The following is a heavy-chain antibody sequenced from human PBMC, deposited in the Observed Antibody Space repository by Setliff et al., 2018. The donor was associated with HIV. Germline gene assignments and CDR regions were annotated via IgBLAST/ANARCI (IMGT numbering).Heavy chain of an antibody. V-gene: IGHV4-4*02. CDR1: GGSISSNW. D-gene: IGHD5-18*01. Sequence: PSETLSLTCAVSGGSISSNWWSWIRQPPGKGLEWIGEINHSGSTNYNPSLKSRVTISLDMSKNQFSLRLSSVTAADTAVYYCARDSGYSFGFNYFDYWGQGTLVTVSS. J-gene: IGHJ4*02. CDR2: INHSGST. CDR3: ARDSGYSFGFNYFDY.